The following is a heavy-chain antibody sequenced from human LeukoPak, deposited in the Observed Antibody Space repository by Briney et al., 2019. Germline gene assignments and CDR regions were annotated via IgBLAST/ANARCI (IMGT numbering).Heavy chain of an antibody. CDR2: IYYHENT. J-gene: IGHJ4*02. CDR3: AGTDYDYVWGSLNFDY. V-gene: IGHV4-39*07. Sequence: SETLSLTCTVSGGSISSSSDYWGWIRQAPGKGLEWIGSIYYHENTYYNSSLKSRVTISVDTSKNQFSLKLSSVTAADTAVYYCAGTDYDYVWGSLNFDYWGQGTLVTVSS. D-gene: IGHD3-16*01. CDR1: GGSISSSSDY.